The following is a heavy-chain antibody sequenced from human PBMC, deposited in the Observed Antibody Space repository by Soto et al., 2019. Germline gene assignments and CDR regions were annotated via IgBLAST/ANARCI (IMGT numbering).Heavy chain of an antibody. J-gene: IGHJ6*02. CDR2: ISSRGSSI. V-gene: IGHV3-11*01. CDR1: GFTFSDYY. Sequence: PGGSLRLSCAVSGFTFSDYYMSWIRQAPGKGLEWVSYISSRGSSIYYADSVKGRFTISRDNAKNSLYLQMNGLRAEDTAVYYCARGYYDFWSGYCISPYGMDVWGQGTTVTSP. CDR3: ARGYYDFWSGYCISPYGMDV. D-gene: IGHD3-3*01.